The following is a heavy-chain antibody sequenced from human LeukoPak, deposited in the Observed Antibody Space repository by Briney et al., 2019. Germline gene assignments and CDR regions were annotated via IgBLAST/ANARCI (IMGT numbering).Heavy chain of an antibody. D-gene: IGHD5-18*01. CDR2: ISSSGTTI. Sequence: KPGGSLRLSCAASGFTFSDYYMTWIRQAPGKGLEWVSYISSSGTTIYYADSVKGRFTISRDNAKNSLYLRMNSLRAEDTAVYYCARVAQLWFGNDYWGQGTLVTVSS. CDR1: GFTFSDYY. CDR3: ARVAQLWFGNDY. V-gene: IGHV3-11*04. J-gene: IGHJ4*02.